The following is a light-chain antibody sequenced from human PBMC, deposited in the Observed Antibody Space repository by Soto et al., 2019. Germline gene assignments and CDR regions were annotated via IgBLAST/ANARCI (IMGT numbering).Light chain of an antibody. CDR1: SSDIGGYNF. Sequence: QSVLTQPASVSGSPGQSNTISCTGTSSDIGGYNFVSWYQQHPGKAPKLMIYEVSNRPSGVSNRFSGSKSGNTASLTISGLQAEDEADYYCNSYTTTSTRVFGGGTKLTVL. CDR2: EVS. J-gene: IGLJ3*02. CDR3: NSYTTTSTRV. V-gene: IGLV2-14*01.